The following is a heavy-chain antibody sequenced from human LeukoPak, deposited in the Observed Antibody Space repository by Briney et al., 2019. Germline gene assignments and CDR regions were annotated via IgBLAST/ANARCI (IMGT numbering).Heavy chain of an antibody. CDR1: DGSLSGSF. CDR2: ITHSGGT. D-gene: IGHD6-19*01. J-gene: IGHJ4*02. Sequence: SETLSLTCTVFDGSLSGSFWTWIRQPPGKGLEWIAEITHSGGTNYNPSLKSRLTISVDTSKNQFSMKLSSVTAADTAVYYCAREGGWYLGQGTLVSVSS. CDR3: AREGGWY. V-gene: IGHV4-34*01.